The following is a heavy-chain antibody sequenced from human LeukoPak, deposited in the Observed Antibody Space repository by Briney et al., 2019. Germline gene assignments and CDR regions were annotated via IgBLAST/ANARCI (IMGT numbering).Heavy chain of an antibody. Sequence: SQTLSLTCAISGDSVSSNSAAWNWIRQSPSRGLEWLGRTYYRSKWHNDYAVSAKSRISLHSDTSKNQFSLQLNSVTPEDTAVYYCARDRSPMGSGYYYNWFDSWGQGILVTVSS. CDR3: ARDRSPMGSGYYYNWFDS. D-gene: IGHD3-22*01. CDR2: TYYRSKWHN. J-gene: IGHJ5*01. CDR1: GDSVSSNSAA. V-gene: IGHV6-1*01.